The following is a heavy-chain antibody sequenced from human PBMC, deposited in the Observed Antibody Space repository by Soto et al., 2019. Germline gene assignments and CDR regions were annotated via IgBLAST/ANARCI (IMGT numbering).Heavy chain of an antibody. J-gene: IGHJ4*02. Sequence: VGSLRLPCAASGFTFSDYYMSWILQAPGKGLEWVSYISSSSSYTNYADSVKGRFTISRDNAKNSLYLQMNSLRAADTAVYYCARSLRRGPPFDYWGQGTRVTVSS. CDR1: GFTFSDYY. V-gene: IGHV3-11*03. CDR2: ISSSSSYT. CDR3: ARSLRRGPPFDY. D-gene: IGHD3-10*01.